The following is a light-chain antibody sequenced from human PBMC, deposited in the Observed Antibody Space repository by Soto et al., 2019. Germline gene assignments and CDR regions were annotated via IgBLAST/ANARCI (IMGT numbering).Light chain of an antibody. CDR1: QSVSRSY. Sequence: EVVLTQSPGTLSLSPGERATLSCRASQSVSRSYLAWYQQKPGQAPRLLIYIASSRATGIPDRFSGSGSGTAFTLTLSRLEPEDFAMYYCQQYGSSPYTFGQGTKLEIK. J-gene: IGKJ2*01. V-gene: IGKV3-20*01. CDR3: QQYGSSPYT. CDR2: IAS.